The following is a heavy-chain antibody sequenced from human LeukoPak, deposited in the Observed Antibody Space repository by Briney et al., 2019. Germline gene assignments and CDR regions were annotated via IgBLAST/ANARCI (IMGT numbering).Heavy chain of an antibody. Sequence: SETLSLTCTVSGYSISSGYYWGWIRQPPGKGLEWIGSIYHSGSTYYNPSLKSRVTISVDTSKNQFSLKLSSVTAADTAVYYCARGGHITADYYDSSGHSGLDWYFDLWGRGTLVTVSS. V-gene: IGHV4-38-2*02. CDR1: GYSISSGYY. CDR3: ARGGHITADYYDSSGHSGLDWYFDL. D-gene: IGHD3-22*01. CDR2: IYHSGST. J-gene: IGHJ2*01.